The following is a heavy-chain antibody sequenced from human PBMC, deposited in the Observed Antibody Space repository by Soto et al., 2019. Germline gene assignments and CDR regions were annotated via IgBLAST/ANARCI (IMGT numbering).Heavy chain of an antibody. CDR2: NIPFFDTA. J-gene: IGHJ1*01. Sequence: QVQLVQSGAEVKKPGSSMKVSCKASGGTFSSYAISWVRQAPGQGLEWMGGNIPFFDTANYAQNFQGRVTITADEPTNTVYMELSSLRSEDTAVYYCAGSVGHYPGSGLAEYFQHWGQGTLVTVSS. V-gene: IGHV1-69*12. CDR1: GGTFSSYA. D-gene: IGHD2-15*01. CDR3: AGSVGHYPGSGLAEYFQH.